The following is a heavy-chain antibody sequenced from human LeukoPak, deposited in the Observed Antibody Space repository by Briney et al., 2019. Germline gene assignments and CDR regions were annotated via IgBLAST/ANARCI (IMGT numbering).Heavy chain of an antibody. CDR1: GFIFTKYA. Sequence: GGSLRLSCAASGFIFTKYAMNWVRQAPGKGLEWVSAILSGGDTTSYADSVRGRFTISRDNSKNTLYLEMNSLRAEDTAIYYCAKDLVSPRRVGSSEKLDYWGQGTLVTVSS. CDR2: ILSGGDTT. V-gene: IGHV3-23*01. CDR3: AKDLVSPRRVGSSEKLDY. D-gene: IGHD3-10*01. J-gene: IGHJ4*02.